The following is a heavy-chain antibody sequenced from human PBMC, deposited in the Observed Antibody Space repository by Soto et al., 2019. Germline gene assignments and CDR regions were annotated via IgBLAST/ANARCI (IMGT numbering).Heavy chain of an antibody. J-gene: IGHJ4*02. Sequence: GGSLRLSCAASGFTFSTYAMTWVRQAPGKGLEDVSVIIGGSGRTYYADSVTGRFTISRDNTKNTLYLQMKSLRAEDTAVYYCAKALNVNFWSGYCLWGQGTLVTVSS. CDR1: GFTFSTYA. CDR3: AKALNVNFWSGYCL. D-gene: IGHD3-3*01. CDR2: IIGGSGRT. V-gene: IGHV3-23*01.